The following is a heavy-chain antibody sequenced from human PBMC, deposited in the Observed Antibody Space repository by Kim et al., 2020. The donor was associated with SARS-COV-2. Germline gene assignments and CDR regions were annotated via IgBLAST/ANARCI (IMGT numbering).Heavy chain of an antibody. CDR2: GSDQ. D-gene: IGHD5-18*01. CDR3: ARGGYTYAY. J-gene: IGHJ4*02. Sequence: GSDQNNVNSVKGRLTNSRDKAKNSLYLEMSSLRAEDTAVYYCARGGYTYAYWGQGTLVTVSS. V-gene: IGHV3-7*03.